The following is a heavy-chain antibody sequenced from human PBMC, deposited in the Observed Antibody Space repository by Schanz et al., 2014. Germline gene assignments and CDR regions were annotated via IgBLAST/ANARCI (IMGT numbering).Heavy chain of an antibody. D-gene: IGHD6-13*01. CDR1: GFTFSSYA. CDR3: ARVRRRIATPSTPSFRNYYYYAMDV. V-gene: IGHV3-64*04. CDR2: ITRSGGGT. Sequence: VHLVESGGGLVKRGGSLRLSCSASGFTFSSYAMHWVRQASGKGLEYVSAITRSGGGTYYSDSVKGRFTISRDNSKNTLYLQMNSLRAEDTSVYFCARVRRRIATPSTPSFRNYYYYAMDVWGQGTTVTVSS. J-gene: IGHJ6*02.